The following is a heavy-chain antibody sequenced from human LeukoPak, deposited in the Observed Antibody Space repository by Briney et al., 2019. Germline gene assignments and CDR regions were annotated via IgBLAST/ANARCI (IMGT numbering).Heavy chain of an antibody. CDR1: GFRFASYA. V-gene: IGHV3-33*08. Sequence: GGSLRLSCAASGFRFASYAMTWVRQAPGKGLKWVAVIWSDGSSKYYADSVKGRFTISRDNSRNMLSLQMSSLRAEDTAVYYCAREGGYCRGVTCSPYAFDIWGQGTMVTVSS. D-gene: IGHD2-15*01. J-gene: IGHJ3*02. CDR2: IWSDGSSK. CDR3: AREGGYCRGVTCSPYAFDI.